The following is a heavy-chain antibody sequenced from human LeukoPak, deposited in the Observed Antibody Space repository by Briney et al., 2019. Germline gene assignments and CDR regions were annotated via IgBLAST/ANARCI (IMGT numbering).Heavy chain of an antibody. V-gene: IGHV3-48*01. CDR3: ASRRSGWPNDAFDI. J-gene: IGHJ3*02. CDR2: ISPSGSNT. D-gene: IGHD6-19*01. CDR1: RFTFSSYW. Sequence: PGGSLRLSCAASRFTFSSYWMSWVRQAPGKGLEWLSYISPSGSNTFYADSVKGRFTISRDNAKNSVYLQMKGLRVEDTAVYYCASRRSGWPNDAFDIWGQGTMVTVTS.